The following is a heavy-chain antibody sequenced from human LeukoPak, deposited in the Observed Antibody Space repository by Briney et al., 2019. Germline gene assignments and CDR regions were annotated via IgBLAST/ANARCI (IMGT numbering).Heavy chain of an antibody. CDR2: ITVSGGDT. V-gene: IGHV3-23*01. CDR1: GFTFSNSA. CDR3: AQARGDTNWTFDY. D-gene: IGHD1-1*01. Sequence: PGGSLRLSCAASGFTFSNSAMSWVRQAPGKGLEWVSVITVSGGDTQSAESVKGRFTISRDNSRNTLYLQMNSLRADDTAIYYCAQARGDTNWTFDYWGQGALVTVSS. J-gene: IGHJ4*02.